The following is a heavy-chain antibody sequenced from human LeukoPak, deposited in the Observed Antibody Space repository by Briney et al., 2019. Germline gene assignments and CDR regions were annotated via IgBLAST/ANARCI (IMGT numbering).Heavy chain of an antibody. D-gene: IGHD5-12*01. CDR1: GGTFISYA. CDR3: ARDPGGRYSGYDYFLDY. Sequence: ASVTVSCKASGGTFISYAISWVRQAPGQGLEWMGGIIPIFGTANYAQKFQGRVTITADKSTSTAYMELSSLRSEDTAVYYRARDPGGRYSGYDYFLDYWGQGTLVTVSS. J-gene: IGHJ4*02. V-gene: IGHV1-69*06. CDR2: IIPIFGTA.